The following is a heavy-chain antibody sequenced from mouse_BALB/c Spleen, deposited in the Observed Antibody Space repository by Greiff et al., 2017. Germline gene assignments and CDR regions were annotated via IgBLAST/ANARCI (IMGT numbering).Heavy chain of an antibody. CDR3: ARGDPGPYYAMDY. CDR1: GFTFSSFG. J-gene: IGHJ4*01. Sequence: EVKVVESGGGLVQPGGSRKLSCAASGFTFSSFGMHWVRQAPEKGLEWVAYISSGSSTNYYADTVKGRFTISRDNPKNTLFLQMTSLRSEDTAMYYCARGDPGPYYAMDYWGQGTSVTVSS. D-gene: IGHD2-13*01. CDR2: ISSGSSTN. V-gene: IGHV5-17*02.